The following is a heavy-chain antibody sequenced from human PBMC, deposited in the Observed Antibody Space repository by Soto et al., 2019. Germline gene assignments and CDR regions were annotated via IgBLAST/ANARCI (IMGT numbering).Heavy chain of an antibody. V-gene: IGHV3-74*01. CDR3: ARGLYLDYGQDY. CDR2: IKADEITT. D-gene: IGHD4-17*01. Sequence: GGSLRLSCAASGFTFTDDWMHWARQAPGKGLVWVSRIKADEITTSYADSVKGRFTIFRDNAKNTLYLQMNSLTAEDTAVYYCARGLYLDYGQDYWGRGTLVTVSS. CDR1: GFTFTDDW. J-gene: IGHJ4*02.